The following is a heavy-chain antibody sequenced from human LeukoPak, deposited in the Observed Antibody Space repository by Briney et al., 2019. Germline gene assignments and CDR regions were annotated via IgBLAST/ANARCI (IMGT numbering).Heavy chain of an antibody. D-gene: IGHD3-16*01. V-gene: IGHV3-23*01. CDR1: GFTFSNYA. J-gene: IGHJ4*02. CDR2: ISGSASST. CDR3: AKRGGMYPAYYFDY. Sequence: GGSLRLSCAASGFTFSNYAMSWVRQAPGKGLEWVSAISGSASSTYHANSVKGRFTISRDNSKNTLYLQMNSLRAEDTAVYYCAKRGGMYPAYYFDYWGQGTLVTVSS.